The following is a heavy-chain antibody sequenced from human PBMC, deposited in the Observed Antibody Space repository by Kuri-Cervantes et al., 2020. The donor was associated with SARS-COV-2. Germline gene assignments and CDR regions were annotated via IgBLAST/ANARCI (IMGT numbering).Heavy chain of an antibody. J-gene: IGHJ4*02. CDR2: ISSSGSTI. Sequence: GESLKISCAASGFTFSSYEMNWVRQAPGKGLEWVSYISSSGSTIYYADSVKGRFTISRDNAKNSLYLQMNSLRAEDTAVCYCARSYDSSGYYYSGSAYYFDYWGQGTLVTVSS. V-gene: IGHV3-48*03. D-gene: IGHD3-22*01. CDR3: ARSYDSSGYYYSGSAYYFDY. CDR1: GFTFSSYE.